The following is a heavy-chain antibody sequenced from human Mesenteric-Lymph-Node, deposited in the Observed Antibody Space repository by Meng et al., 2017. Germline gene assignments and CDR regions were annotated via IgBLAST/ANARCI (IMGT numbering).Heavy chain of an antibody. J-gene: IGHJ4*02. CDR2: IYYSGST. V-gene: IGHV4-34*09. Sequence: SETLSLTCAVYGGSFSGYYWSWIRQPPGKGLEWIGYIYYSGSTYYNPSLKSRVTISVDTSKNQFSLKLSSVTAADTAVYYCARVHSPVVGATQFDYWGQGTLVTVSS. D-gene: IGHD1-26*01. CDR3: ARVHSPVVGATQFDY. CDR1: GGSFSGYY.